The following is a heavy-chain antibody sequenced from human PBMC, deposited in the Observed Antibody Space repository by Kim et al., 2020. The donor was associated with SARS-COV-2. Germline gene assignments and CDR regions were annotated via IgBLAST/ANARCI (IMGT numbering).Heavy chain of an antibody. D-gene: IGHD3-3*01. Sequence: GGSLRLSCAASGFTFSNYGVHWVRQAPGKGLEWVASISGGGGITYYADSVKGRFTISRDNSKNTLYLQMNSLRAEVTAVYYCAASRDFYAYGMHDWGQGTTVTVSS. CDR3: AASRDFYAYGMHD. CDR2: ISGGGGIT. CDR1: GFTFSNYG. J-gene: IGHJ6*02. V-gene: IGHV3-30*02.